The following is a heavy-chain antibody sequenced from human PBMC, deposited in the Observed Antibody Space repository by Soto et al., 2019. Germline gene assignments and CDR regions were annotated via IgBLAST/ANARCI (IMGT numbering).Heavy chain of an antibody. Sequence: ASVKVSCKASGYTFTGYYMHWVRQAPGQGLEWMGIINPSGGSTSYAQKFQGRVTMTRDTSTSTVYMELSSLRSEDTAVYYCARRDITMVRGANMGDAFDIWGQGTMVTVS. CDR1: GYTFTGYY. CDR3: ARRDITMVRGANMGDAFDI. J-gene: IGHJ3*02. CDR2: INPSGGST. D-gene: IGHD3-10*01. V-gene: IGHV1-46*03.